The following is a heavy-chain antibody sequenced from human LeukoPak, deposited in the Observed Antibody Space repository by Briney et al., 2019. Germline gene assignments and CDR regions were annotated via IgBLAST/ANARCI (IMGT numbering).Heavy chain of an antibody. CDR2: IHYSGST. J-gene: IGHJ3*02. CDR3: ARGNYVYCGGDCSRGAFDI. CDR1: GGSISSYY. Sequence: SETLSLTCSVFGGSISSYYWSWIRQPPGKGLEWIGNIHYSGSTNYNPSLKSRVTISVDTSKNQFSLKLSSVTAADTAVYYCARGNYVYCGGDCSRGAFDIWGQGTMVTVSS. V-gene: IGHV4-59*12. D-gene: IGHD2-21*02.